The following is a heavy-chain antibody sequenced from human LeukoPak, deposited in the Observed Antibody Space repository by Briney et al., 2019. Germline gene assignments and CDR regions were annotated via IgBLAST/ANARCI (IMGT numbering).Heavy chain of an antibody. CDR2: INHSGST. D-gene: IGHD5-18*01. V-gene: IGHV4-34*01. J-gene: IGHJ4*02. CDR3: ARGPWIQLWLRGRYFDY. Sequence: PSETLSLTCAVYGGSFSGYYWSWIRQPPGKGLEWIGEINHSGSTNYNPSLKSRVTISVDTSKNQFSLKLSSVTAADTAVYYCARGPWIQLWLRGRYFDYWGQGTLVTVSS. CDR1: GGSFSGYY.